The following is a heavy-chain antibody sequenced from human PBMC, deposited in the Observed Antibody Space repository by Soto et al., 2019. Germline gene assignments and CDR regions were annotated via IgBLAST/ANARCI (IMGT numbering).Heavy chain of an antibody. V-gene: IGHV3-23*01. J-gene: IGHJ4*02. CDR3: AKGSASSRPYYFDH. D-gene: IGHD2-2*01. CDR1: GFTFRSYA. CDR2: ITNSGGDT. Sequence: PGGSLILSCAASGFTFRSYAMSWVRQAPGKGLEWVSAITNSGGDTYHADSVKGRFTISRDNSKNTLYMQMNSLTAEDTAVYYCAKGSASSRPYYFDHWGQGALVTVSS.